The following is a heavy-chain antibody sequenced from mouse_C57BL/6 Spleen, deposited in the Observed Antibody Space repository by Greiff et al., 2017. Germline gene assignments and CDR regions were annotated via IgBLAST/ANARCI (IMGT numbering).Heavy chain of an antibody. J-gene: IGHJ2*01. D-gene: IGHD3-3*01. CDR3: ARWGLGEGENY. V-gene: IGHV1-53*01. CDR2: INPSNGGT. Sequence: QVHVKQPGTELVKPGASVKLSCKASGYTFTSYWMHWVKQRPGQGLEWIGNINPSNGGTNYNEKFKSKATLTVDKSSSTAYMQLSSLTSEDSAVYYCARWGLGEGENYWGQGTTLTVSS. CDR1: GYTFTSYW.